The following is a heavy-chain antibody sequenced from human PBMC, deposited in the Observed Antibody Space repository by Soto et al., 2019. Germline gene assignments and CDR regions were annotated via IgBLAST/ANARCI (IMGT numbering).Heavy chain of an antibody. J-gene: IGHJ6*02. Sequence: GESLKISCKGSGYSFTSYWIGWVRQMPGKGLEWMGIIYPGDSDTRYSPSFQGQVTISADKSISTAYLQWSSLKASDTAMYYCARDSPRAYCSGCCSPYHYYGLDVWGQGSSDTGS. V-gene: IGHV5-51*01. CDR2: IYPGDSDT. CDR3: ARDSPRAYCSGCCSPYHYYGLDV. CDR1: GYSFTSYW. D-gene: IGHD3-10*01.